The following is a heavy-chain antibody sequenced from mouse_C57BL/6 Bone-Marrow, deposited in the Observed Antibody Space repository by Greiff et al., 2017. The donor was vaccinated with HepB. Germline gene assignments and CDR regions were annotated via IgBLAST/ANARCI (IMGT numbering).Heavy chain of an antibody. CDR3: ARRGSSAYYAMDY. Sequence: VQLQQSGPGLVAPSQRLSITCTVSGFSLTSYAISWVRQPPGKGLEWLGVIWTGGGTNYNSPLKSRLNISKDNSKSQVFLKMNSLQTDDTARYYCARRGSSAYYAMDYWGQGTSVTVSS. CDR1: GFSLTSYA. V-gene: IGHV2-9-1*01. D-gene: IGHD1-1*01. J-gene: IGHJ4*01. CDR2: IWTGGGT.